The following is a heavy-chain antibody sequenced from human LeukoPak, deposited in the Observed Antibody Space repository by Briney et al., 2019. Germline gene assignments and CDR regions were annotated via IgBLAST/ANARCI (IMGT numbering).Heavy chain of an antibody. V-gene: IGHV4-38-2*02. Sequence: SETLSLTCTVSGYSISSGYYWGWIRQPPGKGLEWIGSIYYSGSTYYNPSLKSRVTISVNTSKNQFSLKLSSVTAADTAVYYCARDGRGYSYGLDYYYYMDVWGKGTTVTVSS. D-gene: IGHD5-18*01. CDR3: ARDGRGYSYGLDYYYYMDV. J-gene: IGHJ6*03. CDR1: GYSISSGYY. CDR2: IYYSGST.